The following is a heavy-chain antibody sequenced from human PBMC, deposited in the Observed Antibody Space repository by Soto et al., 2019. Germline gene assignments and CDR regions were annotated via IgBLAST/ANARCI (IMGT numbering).Heavy chain of an antibody. J-gene: IGHJ6*02. D-gene: IGHD3-3*01. CDR3: AKTEPNYDFWSGPYYYYGMDV. CDR2: ISGSGGST. CDR1: GFTFSSYA. V-gene: IGHV3-23*01. Sequence: EVQLLESGGGLVQPGGSLRLSCAASGFTFSSYAMSWVRQAPGKGLEWVSAISGSGGSTYYADSVKGRFTISRDNSKNTLYLQMNSLRAEDTAVYYCAKTEPNYDFWSGPYYYYGMDVWGPGTTVTVSS.